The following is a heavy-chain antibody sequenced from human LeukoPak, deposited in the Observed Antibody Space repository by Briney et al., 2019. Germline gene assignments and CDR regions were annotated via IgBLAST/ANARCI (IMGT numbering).Heavy chain of an antibody. CDR3: ARGVAAADYDILTGWKYYYGIDV. CDR2: VIPILGRG. J-gene: IGHJ6*02. D-gene: IGHD3-9*01. Sequence: GASVKLSRNASGASFSSYAISWGRHPHGQGLEWMGRVIPILGRGNYDQKFQGRVTITAAKSTSTAYMELRSMRSEDAAADYCARGVAAADYDILTGWKYYYGIDVWGQGTTVTVSS. V-gene: IGHV1-69*04. CDR1: GASFSSYA.